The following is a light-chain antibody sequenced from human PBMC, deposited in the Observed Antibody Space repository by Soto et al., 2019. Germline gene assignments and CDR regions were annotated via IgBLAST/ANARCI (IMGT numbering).Light chain of an antibody. J-gene: IGLJ1*01. Sequence: QSVLTQPPSASGSPGQSVTISCTGTSSDVGRYNFVSWYQQHPGKAPKLMIFEVTKRPSGVPDRFSGSKSGNTASLTVSGLQAEDEADYYCSSLAADHNNHYVFGTGTRSPS. V-gene: IGLV2-8*01. CDR2: EVT. CDR1: SSDVGRYNF. CDR3: SSLAADHNNHYV.